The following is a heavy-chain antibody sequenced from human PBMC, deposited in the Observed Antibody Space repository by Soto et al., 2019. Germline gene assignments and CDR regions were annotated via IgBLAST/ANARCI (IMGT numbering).Heavy chain of an antibody. CDR1: GFTVSNKY. V-gene: IGHV3-23*01. Sequence: GGSLRLSCAASGFTVSNKYMSWGRQASRKGLEWVSAISGSGGSTYYADSVKGRFTISRDNSKNTLYLQMNSLRAEDTVVYYCARVTIAAAGSAFDIWGQGTMVTVSS. J-gene: IGHJ3*02. CDR2: ISGSGGST. CDR3: ARVTIAAAGSAFDI. D-gene: IGHD6-13*01.